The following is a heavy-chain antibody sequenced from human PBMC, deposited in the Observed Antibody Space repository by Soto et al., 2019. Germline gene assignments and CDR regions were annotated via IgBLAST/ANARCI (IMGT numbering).Heavy chain of an antibody. CDR3: AREQFFVVGQRCYPCEG. CDR1: SNP. J-gene: IGHJ4*02. CDR2: ISNDGRGK. Sequence: SNPVYRLRQDQRKGLEWVAVISNDGRGKYYADSVKGRFTISRDNSKNTLYLQMNSLRSDDTAVYYCAREQFFVVGQRCYPCEGWCQGRRVTV. D-gene: IGHD3-3*01. V-gene: IGHV3-30*04.